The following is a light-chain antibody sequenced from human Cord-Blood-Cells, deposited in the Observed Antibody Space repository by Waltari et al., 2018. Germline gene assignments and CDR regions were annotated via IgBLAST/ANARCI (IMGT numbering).Light chain of an antibody. Sequence: QSALTQPPSASGSPGQSVTISCPGTSSDVGGYNYVSWYQQNPGKAPKLMIYEVSKRPSGVPDRFSGSKSGNTASLTVSGLQAEDEADYYCSSYAGSNNVFGTGTKVTVL. CDR1: SSDVGGYNY. V-gene: IGLV2-8*01. J-gene: IGLJ1*01. CDR2: EVS. CDR3: SSYAGSNNV.